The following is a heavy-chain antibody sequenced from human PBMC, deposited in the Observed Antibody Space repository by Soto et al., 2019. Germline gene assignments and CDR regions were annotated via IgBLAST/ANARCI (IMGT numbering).Heavy chain of an antibody. CDR2: IWYDGSNK. CDR3: ARDPLHYDILTGYSPNYFDH. D-gene: IGHD3-9*01. CDR1: GFTFSDYG. Sequence: GGSLRLSCAASGFTFSDYGMHWVRQAPGKGLEWVAVIWYDGSNKYHGDSVKGRFTISRDNSKSTLYLQMNSLRAEDTAVYYCARDPLHYDILTGYSPNYFDHWGQGTLVTVSS. J-gene: IGHJ4*02. V-gene: IGHV3-33*01.